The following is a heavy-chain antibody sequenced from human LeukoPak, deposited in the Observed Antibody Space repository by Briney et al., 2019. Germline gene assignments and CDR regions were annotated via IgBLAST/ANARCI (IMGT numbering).Heavy chain of an antibody. CDR3: VRASSDFDY. D-gene: IGHD3-3*01. V-gene: IGHV3-21*01. CDR1: GFTLNTYS. J-gene: IGHJ4*02. Sequence: GGSLRLSCVASGFTLNTYSMYWVRQPPRKGMEWVSSISSNSRYIYYSDSVKGPFTISRDNAKNSLYLQMTTLRAEDTAVYHCVRASSDFDYWGQGTLVTVSS. CDR2: ISSNSRYI.